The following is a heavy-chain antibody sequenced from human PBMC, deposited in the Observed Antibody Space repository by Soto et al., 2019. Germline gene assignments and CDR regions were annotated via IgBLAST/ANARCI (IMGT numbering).Heavy chain of an antibody. D-gene: IGHD2-15*01. J-gene: IGHJ4*02. Sequence: QVQLVESGGGVVQPGRSLRLSCAASGFTFSSYGMHWVRQAPGKGLEWVAVIWYDGSNKYYADSVKGRFTISRDNSKNTLYLQMNSLRAEDTVVYYCASDLGYCSGGSCPRLGIIDYWGQGTLVTVSS. V-gene: IGHV3-33*01. CDR1: GFTFSSYG. CDR2: IWYDGSNK. CDR3: ASDLGYCSGGSCPRLGIIDY.